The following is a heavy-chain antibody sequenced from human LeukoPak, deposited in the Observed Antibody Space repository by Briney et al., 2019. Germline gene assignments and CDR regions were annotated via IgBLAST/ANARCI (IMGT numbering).Heavy chain of an antibody. Sequence: GGSLRLSCATSGFTFSSYAMHWVRQATGKGLEWVSAIGTAGDTFYPGSVKGRFTISRENAKNSLSLQMNSLRAEDTAVYYCVRPQTPHGNFDYWGQGTLVTVSS. CDR1: GFTFSSYA. D-gene: IGHD1-26*01. V-gene: IGHV3-13*01. CDR3: VRPQTPHGNFDY. J-gene: IGHJ4*02. CDR2: IGTAGDT.